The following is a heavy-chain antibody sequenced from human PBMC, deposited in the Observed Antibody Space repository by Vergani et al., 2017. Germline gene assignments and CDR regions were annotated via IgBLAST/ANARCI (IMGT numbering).Heavy chain of an antibody. CDR1: GGTFSSYA. V-gene: IGHV1-69*01. J-gene: IGHJ6*03. Sequence: QVQLVQSGAEVKKPGSSVKVSCKASGGTFSSYAISWVRQAPGQGLEWMGGIIPIFGTANYAQKFQGRVTITADESTSTSYMELSSLRSEDTAVYYCAGASQDIVATIYYYYYMDVWGKGTTVTVSS. CDR3: AGASQDIVATIYYYYYMDV. CDR2: IIPIFGTA. D-gene: IGHD5-12*01.